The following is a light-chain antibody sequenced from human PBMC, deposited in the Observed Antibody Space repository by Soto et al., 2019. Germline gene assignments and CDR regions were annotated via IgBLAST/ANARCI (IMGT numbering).Light chain of an antibody. CDR3: QRPRRSSGN. Sequence: AIQTISSWLAWYQQKPGKAPKLLIYKASTLKSGVPSRFSGRGSGTDFTLLLSRLSDEAFALHYYQRPRRSSGNFAEGTKVDIK. CDR1: QTISSW. V-gene: IGKV1-5*03. CDR2: KAS. J-gene: IGKJ4*01.